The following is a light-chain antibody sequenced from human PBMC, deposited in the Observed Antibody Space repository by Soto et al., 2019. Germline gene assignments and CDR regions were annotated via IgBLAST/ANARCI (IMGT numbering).Light chain of an antibody. Sequence: DIQMTQSRSSVSASVGDRVTITCRASQRISGRLAWYQQTPGKAPRLLIYETSTLQTGVPSRFSGSGSGTDVTLTISSLQPEDFAIYYCQQGHSFPLTVGGGTKVEI. V-gene: IGKV1-12*01. CDR3: QQGHSFPLT. CDR2: ETS. CDR1: QRISGR. J-gene: IGKJ4*01.